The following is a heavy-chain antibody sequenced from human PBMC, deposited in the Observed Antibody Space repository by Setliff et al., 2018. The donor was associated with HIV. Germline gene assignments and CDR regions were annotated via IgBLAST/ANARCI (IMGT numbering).Heavy chain of an antibody. CDR2: ISAYNGNT. J-gene: IGHJ4*02. Sequence: ASVKVSCKTSGYRFIGHYLHWVRLAPGQGLEWMGWISAYNGNTNYAQKFLGRVTMTTDTSTSTGYMELRSLRSDDTAVYFCARGCVGPYNGSFQPFDYWGQGTLVTVSS. CDR1: GYRFIGHY. D-gene: IGHD1-26*01. CDR3: ARGCVGPYNGSFQPFDY. V-gene: IGHV1-18*04.